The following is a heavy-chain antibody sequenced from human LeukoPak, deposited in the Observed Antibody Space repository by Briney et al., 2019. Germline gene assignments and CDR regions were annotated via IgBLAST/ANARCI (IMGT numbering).Heavy chain of an antibody. V-gene: IGHV3-21*01. J-gene: IGHJ3*02. CDR2: ISSSSSYI. D-gene: IGHD3/OR15-3a*01. CDR3: ARDETKDYAFDI. Sequence: GGSLILSCAASGFTFSSYSMNWVRQAPGKGLEWVSSISSSSSYIYYADSVKGRFTISRDNAKNSLYLQMNSLRAEDTPVYYSARDETKDYAFDIWGQGTMVTVSS. CDR1: GFTFSSYS.